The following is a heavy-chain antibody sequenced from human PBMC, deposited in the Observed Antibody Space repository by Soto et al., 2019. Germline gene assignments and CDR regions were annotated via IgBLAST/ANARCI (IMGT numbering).Heavy chain of an antibody. D-gene: IGHD3-16*01. J-gene: IGHJ4*02. CDR3: ARHQRDDASRKIDC. V-gene: IGHV5-51*01. CDR1: GYSFTSNW. CDR2: INPADSDI. Sequence: GESLKISCQGSGYSFTSNWIGWVRQMPGKGLEWMGIINPADSDIKYSPSFQGQVTISADKSIGAAYLQWSSLKASDTAMYYCARHQRDDASRKIDCWGQGTLVTVSS.